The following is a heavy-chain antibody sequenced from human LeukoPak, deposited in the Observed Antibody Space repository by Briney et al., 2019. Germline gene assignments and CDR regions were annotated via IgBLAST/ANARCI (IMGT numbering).Heavy chain of an antibody. CDR1: GGTFSTFP. Sequence: SVKVSCKATGGTFSTFPVSWVRQAPGQGLEWVGGIIPILGVTTYAQAFQDRVTITADESTGTAYMELSSLTSDDTAVYYCARVPPYCPTTSCYAPFDHWGQGTLVTVSS. CDR3: ARVPPYCPTTSCYAPFDH. J-gene: IGHJ5*02. V-gene: IGHV1-69*01. CDR2: IIPILGVT. D-gene: IGHD2-2*01.